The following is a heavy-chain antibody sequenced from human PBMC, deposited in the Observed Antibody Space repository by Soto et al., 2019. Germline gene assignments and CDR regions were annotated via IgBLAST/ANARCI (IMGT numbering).Heavy chain of an antibody. CDR1: GYTFTSYD. J-gene: IGHJ4*02. CDR2: INAGNGNT. CDR3: AREPDYGDSQLDY. Sequence: ASVKVSCKASGYTFTSYDMHWVRQAPGQRLEWMGWINAGNGNTKYSQKFQGRVTITRDTSASTAYMELSSLRSEDTAVYYCAREPDYGDSQLDYWGQGTLVTVSS. D-gene: IGHD4-17*01. V-gene: IGHV1-3*01.